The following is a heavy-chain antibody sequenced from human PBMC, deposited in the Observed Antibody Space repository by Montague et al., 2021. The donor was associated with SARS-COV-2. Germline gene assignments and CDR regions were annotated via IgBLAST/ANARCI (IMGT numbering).Heavy chain of an antibody. V-gene: IGHV4-39*01. Sequence: SETLSLTCTVSGGSISSPDYYWVWIRQSPGLGLVWIVSISYAGSTYHNPSLRSPVSFSMDTSQKTLSLSLNSVTAADTAVYFCARQLPSYCSTNKCYPYYFDVWGQGALVTVSS. CDR3: ARQLPSYCSTNKCYPYYFDV. J-gene: IGHJ4*02. D-gene: IGHD2-2*01. CDR1: GGSISSPDYY. CDR2: ISYAGST.